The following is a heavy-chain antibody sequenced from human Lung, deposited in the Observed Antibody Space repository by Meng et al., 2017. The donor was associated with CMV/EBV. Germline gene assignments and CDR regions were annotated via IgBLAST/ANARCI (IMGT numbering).Heavy chain of an antibody. CDR2: IYHSGST. CDR3: ARDGAAGPENYYYYYGMDV. CDR1: GGSISSSNW. Sequence: GSLRLSCAVSGGSISSSNWWSWVRQPPGKGLEWIGEIYHSGSTNYNPSLKSRVTISVDKSKNQFSLKLSSVTAADTAVYYCARDGAAGPENYYYYYGMDVWGQGTTVTVSS. J-gene: IGHJ6*02. D-gene: IGHD6-13*01. V-gene: IGHV4-4*02.